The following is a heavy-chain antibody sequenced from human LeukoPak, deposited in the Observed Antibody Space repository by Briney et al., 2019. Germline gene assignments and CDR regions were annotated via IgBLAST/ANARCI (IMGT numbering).Heavy chain of an antibody. Sequence: SETLSLTCTVSGGSISSYYWSWIRQPPGKGLEWIGYIYYSGSTNYNPSLKSRVTISVDTSEDQFSLKLSSVTAADTAVYYCARHGLDGHFDYWGQGTLVTVSS. CDR1: GGSISSYY. J-gene: IGHJ4*02. CDR2: IYYSGST. V-gene: IGHV4-59*08. D-gene: IGHD3/OR15-3a*01. CDR3: ARHGLDGHFDY.